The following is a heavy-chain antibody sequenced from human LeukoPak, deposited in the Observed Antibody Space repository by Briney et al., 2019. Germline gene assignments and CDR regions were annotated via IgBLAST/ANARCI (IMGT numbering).Heavy chain of an antibody. CDR1: GFTFRSYA. J-gene: IGHJ4*02. CDR3: AREEYSAYDVGFED. CDR2: DGNNN. D-gene: IGHD5-12*01. V-gene: IGHV3-30-3*01. Sequence: GGSLRLSCAASGFTFRSYAIHWVRQAPGKGLEWVAVDGNNNYYTDSVKGRFTISRDNSKNTVYLQMNSLRAEDTAVYYCAREEYSAYDVGFEDWGQGTLVTVSS.